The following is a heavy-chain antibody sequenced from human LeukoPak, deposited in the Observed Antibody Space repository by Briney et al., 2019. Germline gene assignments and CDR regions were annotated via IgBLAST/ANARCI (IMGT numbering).Heavy chain of an antibody. CDR2: IYTTGST. Sequence: SQTLSLTCTVSGGSISSGNYYWSWIRQPAGKGLEWIGRIYTTGSTNYNPSLKCRVTISLDSSKNQFSLKLNSVTAADTAVYYCARAGIAVAGPYYFDYWGQGTLVTVSS. CDR3: ARAGIAVAGPYYFDY. J-gene: IGHJ4*02. CDR1: GGSISSGNYY. D-gene: IGHD6-19*01. V-gene: IGHV4-61*02.